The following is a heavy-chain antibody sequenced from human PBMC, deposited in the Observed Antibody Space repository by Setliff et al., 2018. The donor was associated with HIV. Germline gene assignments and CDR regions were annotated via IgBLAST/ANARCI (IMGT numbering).Heavy chain of an antibody. CDR3: ARSIHGGGSEPFDT. J-gene: IGHJ5*02. CDR1: GASLQSYY. CDR2: IYYVGWS. V-gene: IGHV4-4*07. Sequence: SETLSLTCSVSGASLQSYYWSWIRQPAGKGLQWIGRIYYVGWSKYNPSLEDRVTMSVDTSKNRFSLQLTSVTAADTAVYYCARSIHGGGSEPFDTWGQGILVTVSS. D-gene: IGHD3-10*01.